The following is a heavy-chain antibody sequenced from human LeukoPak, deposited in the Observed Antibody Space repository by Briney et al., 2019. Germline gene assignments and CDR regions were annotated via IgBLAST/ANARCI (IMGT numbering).Heavy chain of an antibody. CDR2: IKQDGSEK. J-gene: IGHJ3*02. CDR1: GFTFSSYW. D-gene: IGHD3/OR15-3a*01. V-gene: IGHV3-7*03. CDR3: VREGPRGLAFDI. Sequence: GGSLRLSCAASGFTFSSYWMSWVRQAPGNGLEWVANIKQDGSEKYYVDSVKGRFTISRDNAKNSLYLQMNGLRVEDTAVYYCVREGPRGLAFDIWGQGTMVTVSS.